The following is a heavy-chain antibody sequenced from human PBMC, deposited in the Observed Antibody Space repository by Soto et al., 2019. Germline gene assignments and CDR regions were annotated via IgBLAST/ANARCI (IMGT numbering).Heavy chain of an antibody. CDR1: GFTFSRNA. CDR2: ISGGGGAT. V-gene: IGHV3-23*01. CDR3: AKSEPYGSGSYYFDY. D-gene: IGHD1-26*01. J-gene: IGHJ4*02. Sequence: EVQLLESGGGLVQPGGSLRLSCAASGFTFSRNAMSWVRQAPGKGLEWVSGISGGGGATYYADSVKGRFTISRDNSXXTRYLQMSSLRAEDTAIYYCAKSEPYGSGSYYFDYWGQGTLVTVSS.